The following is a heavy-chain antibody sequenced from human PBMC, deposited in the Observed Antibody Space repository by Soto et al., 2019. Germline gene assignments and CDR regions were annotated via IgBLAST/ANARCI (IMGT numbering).Heavy chain of an antibody. CDR1: GGSISSFFYY. CDR2: IYYSGST. D-gene: IGHD3-10*01. CDR3: AREPDRGAMVRGVTDYYYGMDV. J-gene: IGHJ6*02. Sequence: TLSLTCTVSGGSISSFFYYWSWIRQHPGKGLEWIGYIYYSGSTYYNPSLKSRVTISVDTSKNQFSLKLSSVTAADTAVYYCAREPDRGAMVRGVTDYYYGMDVWGQGTTVTVSS. V-gene: IGHV4-31*03.